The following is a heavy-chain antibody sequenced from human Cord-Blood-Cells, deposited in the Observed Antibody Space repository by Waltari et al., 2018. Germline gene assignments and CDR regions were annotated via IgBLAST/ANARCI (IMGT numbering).Heavy chain of an antibody. J-gene: IGHJ4*02. V-gene: IGHV4-34*01. Sequence: QVQLQQWGAGLFRPSETLSLTCAVYGGSFSGYYWRWVRHPPGKGLEWIGEINHSGSTNYNPSRESRVTISVDTSKNQFSLKLSSVTAADTAVYYCARRAFYYYDSSGYYYWGQGTLVTVSS. CDR2: INHSGST. D-gene: IGHD3-22*01. CDR1: GGSFSGYY. CDR3: ARRAFYYYDSSGYYY.